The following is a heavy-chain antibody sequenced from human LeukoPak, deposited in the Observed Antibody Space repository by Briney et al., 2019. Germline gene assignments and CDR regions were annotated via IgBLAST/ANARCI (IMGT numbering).Heavy chain of an antibody. Sequence: GVSLRLSCVASGLTFRNFGFHWVRQAPDKGLEWVAFIEHDGSIASYSESVKGRFSLSRDDSKTAVSLQMNSLRAEDTALYYCVKDVVPGRTGAGPGSWGQGTLVTVSS. CDR3: VKDVVPGRTGAGPGS. J-gene: IGHJ5*02. D-gene: IGHD6-13*01. CDR1: GLTFRNFG. V-gene: IGHV3-30*02. CDR2: IEHDGSIA.